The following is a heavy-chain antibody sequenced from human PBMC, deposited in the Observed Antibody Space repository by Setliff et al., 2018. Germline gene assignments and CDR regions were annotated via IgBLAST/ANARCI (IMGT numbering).Heavy chain of an antibody. V-gene: IGHV1-8*01. CDR2: MNPERDNT. CDR3: VRNPLGPEASTPGGY. D-gene: IGHD3-16*01. CDR1: GYSFISYD. J-gene: IGHJ4*02. Sequence: GASVKVSCKAPGYSFISYDINWVRQAPGQGLEWMGWMNPERDNTGYAQKFQGRVTMTGHASINTAYMELTSLTSEDTAVYYCVRNPLGPEASTPGGYWGQGTPVTVSS.